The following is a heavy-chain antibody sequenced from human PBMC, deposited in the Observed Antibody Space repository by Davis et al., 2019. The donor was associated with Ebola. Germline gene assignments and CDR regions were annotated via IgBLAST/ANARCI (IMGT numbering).Heavy chain of an antibody. CDR1: GFTFSSYS. CDR2: ISSGSSTI. V-gene: IGHV3-48*02. D-gene: IGHD3-10*01. Sequence: GESLKISCAASGFTFSSYSMNWVRQAPGKGLEWVSYISSGSSTIYYADSVKGRFTISRDNAKNSLYLQMNSLRDEDTAVYYCARADYGSGSSYGMDVWGKGTTVTVSS. CDR3: ARADYGSGSSYGMDV. J-gene: IGHJ6*04.